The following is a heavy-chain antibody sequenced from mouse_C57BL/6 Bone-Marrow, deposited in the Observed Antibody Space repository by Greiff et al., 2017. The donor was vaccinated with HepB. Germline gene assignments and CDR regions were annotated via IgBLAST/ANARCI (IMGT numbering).Heavy chain of an antibody. J-gene: IGHJ2*01. CDR3: ARGTFITTAEGYFDY. D-gene: IGHD1-1*01. CDR2: IYPGDGDT. V-gene: IGHV1-82*01. Sequence: VQVVESGPELVKPGASVKISCKASGYAFSSSWMNWVKQRPGKGLEWIGRIYPGDGDTNYNGKFKGKATLTADKSSGTAYMQLSSLTSEDSAVYFCARGTFITTAEGYFDYWGQGTTLTVSS. CDR1: GYAFSSSW.